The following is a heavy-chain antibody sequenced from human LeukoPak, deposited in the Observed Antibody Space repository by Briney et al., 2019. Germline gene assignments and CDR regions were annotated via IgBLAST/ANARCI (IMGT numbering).Heavy chain of an antibody. D-gene: IGHD2-15*01. CDR1: RGTFSSYA. Sequence: ASVNVSCKASRGTFSSYAISGVRQAPGQGREWMGRIIPIFGIANYAQKFQGRVTITADKSTSTAYMELSSLRSEDTAVYYCAREINTHLVVVAPGWFDPWGQGTLVTVSS. CDR3: AREINTHLVVVAPGWFDP. V-gene: IGHV1-69*04. CDR2: IIPIFGIA. J-gene: IGHJ5*02.